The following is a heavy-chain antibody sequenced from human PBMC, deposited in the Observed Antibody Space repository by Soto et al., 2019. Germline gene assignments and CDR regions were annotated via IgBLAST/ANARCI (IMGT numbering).Heavy chain of an antibody. Sequence: QVQLVQSGAEVKKPGASVKVSCKASGYTFTSYDINWVRQATGQGLEWMGWMNPNSGNTGYAQKFQGRLSMTRNTSISTAYTELSSLRAEDTAVYSCARPLYGDNVDYWGQGTLVTVSS. CDR3: ARPLYGDNVDY. J-gene: IGHJ4*02. V-gene: IGHV1-8*01. D-gene: IGHD4-17*01. CDR1: GYTFTSYD. CDR2: MNPNSGNT.